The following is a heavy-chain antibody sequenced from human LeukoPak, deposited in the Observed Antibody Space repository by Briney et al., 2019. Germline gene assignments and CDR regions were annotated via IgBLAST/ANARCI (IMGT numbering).Heavy chain of an antibody. CDR2: INPNSGST. J-gene: IGHJ3*02. CDR1: GYTFTGYY. Sequence: ASVKVSCKASGYTFTGYYMHWVRQAPGQGLEWMGWINPNSGSTNHAQKFQGRVTMTRDTSISTAYMELSRLRSDDTAVYYCARPAVTTDAFDIWGQGTMVTVSS. V-gene: IGHV1-2*02. D-gene: IGHD1-14*01. CDR3: ARPAVTTDAFDI.